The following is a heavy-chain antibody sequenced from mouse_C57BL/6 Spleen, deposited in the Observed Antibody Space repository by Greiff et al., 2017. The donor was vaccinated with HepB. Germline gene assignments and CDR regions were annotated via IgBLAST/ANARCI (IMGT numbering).Heavy chain of an antibody. J-gene: IGHJ2*01. CDR2: IHPNSGST. Sequence: QVQLQQPGAELVKPGASVKLSCKASGYTFTSYWMHWVKQRPGQGLEWIGMIHPNSGSTNYNEKFKSKATLTVDKSSSTAYMQLSSLTTEDSAVYYCARESYYGNYFDYWGQGTTLTVSS. V-gene: IGHV1-64*01. CDR1: GYTFTSYW. D-gene: IGHD1-1*01. CDR3: ARESYYGNYFDY.